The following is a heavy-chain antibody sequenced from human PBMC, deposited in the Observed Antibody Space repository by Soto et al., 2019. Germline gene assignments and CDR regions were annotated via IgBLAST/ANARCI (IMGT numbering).Heavy chain of an antibody. V-gene: IGHV3-23*01. Sequence: EVQLLESGGGLVQPGGSLRLSCAASGFTFSSYVMSWVRQAPGRGLEWVSGISVSGGSTYYADSVKGRFTISRDNSNNTLSLQMNSLRAEDTAIYYCAREVSSSRLDSWGQGTLVTVSS. CDR1: GFTFSSYV. D-gene: IGHD2-2*01. CDR2: ISVSGGST. CDR3: AREVSSSRLDS. J-gene: IGHJ4*02.